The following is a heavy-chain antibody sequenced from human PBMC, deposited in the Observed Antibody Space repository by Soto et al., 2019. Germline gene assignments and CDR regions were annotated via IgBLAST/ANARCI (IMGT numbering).Heavy chain of an antibody. CDR3: AKDADPRGNYYFDY. V-gene: IGHV3-30*18. Sequence: QVQLVESGGGVVQPGRSLRLSCAASGFTFSSYGMHWVRQAPGKGLEWVAVISFDGTNKYYADSVKGRFTISRDNSKNTLYRQMNSLRGEDTAVYYGAKDADPRGNYYFDYWGQGTLVTVSS. CDR2: ISFDGTNK. CDR1: GFTFSSYG. D-gene: IGHD1-26*01. J-gene: IGHJ4*02.